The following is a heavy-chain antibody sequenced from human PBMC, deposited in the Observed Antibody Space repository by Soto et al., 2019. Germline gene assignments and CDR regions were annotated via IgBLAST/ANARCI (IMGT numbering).Heavy chain of an antibody. V-gene: IGHV1-3*01. Sequence: QVQLVQSGAEVKKPGASVKVSCKASGYAFTNYAMHWVRQAPGQRLEWMGWLNAGNGNTKYSQKFQGRVTITRDTSASTAYMELSSLKSEDTAVYYCARVADGSSWGYYFDYWGQGTLVTVSS. CDR1: GYAFTNYA. CDR2: LNAGNGNT. D-gene: IGHD6-13*01. CDR3: ARVADGSSWGYYFDY. J-gene: IGHJ4*02.